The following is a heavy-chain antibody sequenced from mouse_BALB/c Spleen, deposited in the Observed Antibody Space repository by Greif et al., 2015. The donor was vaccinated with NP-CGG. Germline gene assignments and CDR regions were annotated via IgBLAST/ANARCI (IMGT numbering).Heavy chain of an antibody. V-gene: IGHV3-2*02. D-gene: IGHD2-1*01. CDR3: TSYYGNYYAMEY. CDR2: ISYNGST. CDR1: GYSITSDYA. Sequence: EVQLQQSGPGLVKPSQSLSLTCTVTGYSITSDYAWNWIRQFPGNKLEWMGYISYNGSTSYNPSLKSRISITRDTSKNQFFLQLNSVTTEYTATYYCTSYYGNYYAMEYGGQGTSVTVSS. J-gene: IGHJ4*01.